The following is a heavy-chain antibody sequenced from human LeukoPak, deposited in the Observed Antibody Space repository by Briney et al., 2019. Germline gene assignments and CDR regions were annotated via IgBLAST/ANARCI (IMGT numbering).Heavy chain of an antibody. D-gene: IGHD3-3*01. J-gene: IGHJ6*03. CDR2: IHYDGARS. Sequence: GGSLRLSCAASGFSFSGYGMHWVRQAPGKGLEWVAFIHYDGARSYYADSVKGRFTISRDNAKNSLYLQMNSLRAEDTAVYYCARDRVTEWYYYYYYMDVWGKGTPVTVSS. V-gene: IGHV3-30*02. CDR1: GFSFSGYG. CDR3: ARDRVTEWYYYYYYMDV.